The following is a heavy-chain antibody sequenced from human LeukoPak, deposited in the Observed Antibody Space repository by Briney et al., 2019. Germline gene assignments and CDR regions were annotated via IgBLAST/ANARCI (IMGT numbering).Heavy chain of an antibody. J-gene: IGHJ5*02. CDR1: GGSISSYY. CDR2: IYTSGST. D-gene: IGHD6-6*01. CDR3: ARSSIAARTHWFDP. Sequence: SHTLSLTCSVSGGSISSYYWRWLRQPQGKGLEWIGYIYTSGSTNYNPSLKSRVTISVDTSKNQFSLKLSSVTAADTAVYYCARSSIAARTHWFDPWGQGTLVTVSS. V-gene: IGHV4-4*09.